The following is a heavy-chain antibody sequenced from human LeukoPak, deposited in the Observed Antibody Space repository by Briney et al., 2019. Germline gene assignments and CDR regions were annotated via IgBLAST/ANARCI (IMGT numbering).Heavy chain of an antibody. Sequence: GGPLRLSCTASGFTFSSYWMHWVRQAPGKGLVWVSRINSDGSNAKYADSVKGRFTISRDIAKNTLYLQMNSLRAEDTAVYFCARARGTTRNPLDSWGQGTVVTVSS. V-gene: IGHV3-74*01. J-gene: IGHJ3*01. CDR2: INSDGSNA. D-gene: IGHD1-1*01. CDR3: ARARGTTRNPLDS. CDR1: GFTFSSYW.